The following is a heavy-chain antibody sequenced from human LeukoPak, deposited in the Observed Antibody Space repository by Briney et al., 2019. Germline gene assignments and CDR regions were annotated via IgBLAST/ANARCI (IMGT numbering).Heavy chain of an antibody. CDR3: ARGQPDRYCSSTSCRKVRAFDI. J-gene: IGHJ3*02. D-gene: IGHD2-2*01. Sequence: SQTLSLTCTVSGGSISSGSYYWSWIRQPAGKGLEWIGRIYTSGSTNYNPSLKSRVTISVDTSKNQFSLKLSSVTAADTAVYYCARGQPDRYCSSTSCRKVRAFDIWGQGTLVTVSS. V-gene: IGHV4-61*02. CDR1: GGSISSGSYY. CDR2: IYTSGST.